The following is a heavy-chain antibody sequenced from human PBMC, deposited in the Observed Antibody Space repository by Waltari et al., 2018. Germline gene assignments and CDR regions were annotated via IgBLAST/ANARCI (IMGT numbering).Heavy chain of an antibody. CDR2: SNTNRGGT. CDR3: ARGGDKYCSGGSCYGIDY. Sequence: QVQLVQSGAEVKKPGASVKVSCKASGYTFTGYYLHWVRQAPGQGLEWMGRSNTNRGGTNDAQKGQGRVTMTRDTSSSTAYMELSRLRSDDTAVYYCARGGDKYCSGGSCYGIDYWGQGTLVTVSS. CDR1: GYTFTGYY. D-gene: IGHD2-15*01. V-gene: IGHV1-2*02. J-gene: IGHJ4*02.